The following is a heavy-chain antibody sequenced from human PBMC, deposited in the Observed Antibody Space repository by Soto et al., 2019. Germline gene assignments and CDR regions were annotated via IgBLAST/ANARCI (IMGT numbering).Heavy chain of an antibody. CDR2: SWSDGSRT. J-gene: IGHJ6*02. CDR3: AWEPKGGAYDMDV. CDR1: GRTFGTYD. V-gene: IGHV3-33*01. Sequence: GGSLRLSCAASGRTFGTYDMHWGRQAPGKGLEWVALSWSDGSRTFYADSVKGRFTISRDNSKNTLYLQMHSLRAEDTAVYYCAWEPKGGAYDMDVWGQGTTVTVS. D-gene: IGHD3-16*01.